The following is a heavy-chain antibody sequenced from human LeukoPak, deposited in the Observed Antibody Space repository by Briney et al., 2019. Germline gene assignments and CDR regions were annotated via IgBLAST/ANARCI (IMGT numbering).Heavy chain of an antibody. D-gene: IGHD3-16*02. CDR3: ARDNSVGDIAWWFDP. J-gene: IGHJ5*02. CDR2: INPNSGGA. CDR1: GYTFTGNY. Sequence: ASVKVSCKASGYTFTGNYMHWVRQAPGQGLEWMGWINPNSGGANYAQKFQGRVTMTRDMSTTTDYMELSSLRSEDTAVYYCARDNSVGDIAWWFDPWGQGTLVTVSS. V-gene: IGHV1-2*02.